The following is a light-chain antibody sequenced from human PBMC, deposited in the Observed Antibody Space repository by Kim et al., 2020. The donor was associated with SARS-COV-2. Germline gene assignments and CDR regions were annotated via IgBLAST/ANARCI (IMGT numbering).Light chain of an antibody. J-gene: IGKJ2*01. V-gene: IGKV1-27*01. CDR2: AAS. CDR1: QVISNY. Sequence: SASVGDGVTITCRASQVISNYLAWYQQKPGTVPKLLIYAASTLQSGVPSRFSGGGSGTDFTLTISSLQPEDVASYYCQKYNSAPYTFCQGTKLEI. CDR3: QKYNSAPYT.